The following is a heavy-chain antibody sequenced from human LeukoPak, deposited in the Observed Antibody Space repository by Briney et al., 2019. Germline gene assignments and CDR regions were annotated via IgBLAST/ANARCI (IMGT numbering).Heavy chain of an antibody. Sequence: SETLSLTCGVSGASVSSIGYSWSWIRQPPGRGLEWIGFIYQSGSASYNPSLQSRVTISIDKSKNQFSLNLSSVTAADTAVYYCARNSYYDNSGEGAFDIWGQGTMVTVSS. V-gene: IGHV4-30-2*01. CDR1: GASVSSIGYS. J-gene: IGHJ3*02. CDR2: IYQSGSA. D-gene: IGHD3-22*01. CDR3: ARNSYYDNSGEGAFDI.